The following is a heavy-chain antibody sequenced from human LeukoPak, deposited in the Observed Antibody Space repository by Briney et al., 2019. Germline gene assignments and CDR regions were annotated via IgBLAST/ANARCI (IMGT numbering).Heavy chain of an antibody. CDR1: GGSFSGYY. V-gene: IGHV4-34*01. CDR2: INHSGST. J-gene: IGHJ4*02. CDR3: ATGDGPMVRGVNEFDY. Sequence: PSETLSLTCAVYGGSFSGYYWSWIRQPPGKGLEWIGEINHSGSTNYNPSLKSRVTISVDTSKNQFSLKLSSVTAADTAVYYCATGDGPMVRGVNEFDYWGQGTLVTVSS. D-gene: IGHD3-10*01.